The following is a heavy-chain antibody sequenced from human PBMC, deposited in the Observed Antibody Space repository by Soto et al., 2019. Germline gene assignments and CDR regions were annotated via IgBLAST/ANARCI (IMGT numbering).Heavy chain of an antibody. D-gene: IGHD2-2*01. J-gene: IGHJ6*02. CDR3: ARSQGSSTSLELYYYYYYGMDV. CDR1: GGTFSSYA. CDR2: IIPISGAS. V-gene: IGHV1-69*01. Sequence: QVQLVQSGAEVKKPGSSVKVSCRASGGTFSSYAISWVRQAPGQGLEWMGGIIPISGASNYAQKFQGRVTISADESTSTAYMELSSLRSEDTAVYHCARSQGSSTSLELYYYYYYGMDVWGQGTTVTGSS.